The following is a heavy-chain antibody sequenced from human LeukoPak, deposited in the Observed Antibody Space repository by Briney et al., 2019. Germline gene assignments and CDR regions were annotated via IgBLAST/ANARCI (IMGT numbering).Heavy chain of an antibody. J-gene: IGHJ4*02. CDR1: GFTFSSYW. CDR2: INSDGSST. Sequence: PGGSLRLSCAASGFTFSSYWMHWVRQAPGKGLVWVSRINSDGSSTSYADSVKGRFTISRDNAKNTLYLQMNSLRAEDTAVYYCARVPYGSGTVPDYWGQGTLVTVSS. V-gene: IGHV3-74*01. CDR3: ARVPYGSGTVPDY. D-gene: IGHD3-10*01.